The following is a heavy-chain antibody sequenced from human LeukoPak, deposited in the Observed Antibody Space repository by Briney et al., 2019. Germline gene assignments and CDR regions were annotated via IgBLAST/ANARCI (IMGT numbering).Heavy chain of an antibody. V-gene: IGHV3-21*01. Sequence: GGSLRLSCAASGFVFSSYDMNWVRQAPGKGLEWVSCFKSSSYIYYADSVRGRFTISRDNAKNSLYLQMNSLRAEDTAVYYCAREGLWLVRYYYGMDVWGQGTTVTVSS. CDR2: FKSSSYI. D-gene: IGHD5-18*01. CDR3: AREGLWLVRYYYGMDV. CDR1: GFVFSSYD. J-gene: IGHJ6*02.